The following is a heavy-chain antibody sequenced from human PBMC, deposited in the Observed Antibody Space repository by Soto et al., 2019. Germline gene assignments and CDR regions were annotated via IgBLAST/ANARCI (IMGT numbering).Heavy chain of an antibody. V-gene: IGHV1-69*04. Sequence: GASLKLSCKSSGGTFSSYTISWVRQAPGQGLEWMGRIIPILGIANYAQKFQGRVTITADKSTSTAYMELSSLRSEDTAVYYCAKDYGSGFPDIWGQGTMVTVSS. CDR2: IIPILGIA. CDR3: AKDYGSGFPDI. CDR1: GGTFSSYT. D-gene: IGHD3-10*01. J-gene: IGHJ3*02.